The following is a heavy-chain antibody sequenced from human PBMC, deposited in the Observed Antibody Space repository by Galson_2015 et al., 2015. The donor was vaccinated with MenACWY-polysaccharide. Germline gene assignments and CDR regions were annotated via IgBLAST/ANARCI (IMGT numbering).Heavy chain of an antibody. Sequence: SETLSLTCTVSGTLINNYYWTWIRQPPGKALEWIGHISYSGNTNYNPSLKSRVTIGLDTSRDQFFLKLSSVTAADTAVYYCATFRENSGWDQSKFDFWGQGTLVTVSS. J-gene: IGHJ4*02. V-gene: IGHV4-59*08. CDR2: ISYSGNT. D-gene: IGHD6-19*01. CDR1: GTLINNYY. CDR3: ATFRENSGWDQSKFDF.